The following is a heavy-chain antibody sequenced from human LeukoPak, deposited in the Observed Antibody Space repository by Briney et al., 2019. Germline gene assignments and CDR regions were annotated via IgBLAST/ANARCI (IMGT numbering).Heavy chain of an antibody. D-gene: IGHD6-13*01. CDR3: AREQKQQYSSSWYSYFQH. J-gene: IGHJ1*01. CDR2: IIPIFGTA. CDR1: GGTFSSYA. Sequence: SSVKVSSKASGGTFSSYAISWVRQAPGQGLEWMERIIPIFGTANYAQKFQGRVTITTDESTSTAYMELSSLRSEDTAVYYCAREQKQQYSSSWYSYFQHWGQGTLVTVSS. V-gene: IGHV1-69*05.